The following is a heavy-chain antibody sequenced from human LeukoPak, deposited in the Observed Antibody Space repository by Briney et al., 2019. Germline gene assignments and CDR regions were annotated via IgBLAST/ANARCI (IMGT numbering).Heavy chain of an antibody. J-gene: IGHJ6*03. CDR2: IYYSGST. CDR1: GGSISSGDYY. V-gene: IGHV4-30-4*08. D-gene: IGHD6-13*01. Sequence: SQTMSLTCTVSGGSISSGDYYWSWIRQPPGKGLEWIGYIYYSGSTYYNPSLKSRVTISVDTSKNQFSLKLSSVTAADTAVYYCAAGYSRSVYYYYMDVWGKGTTVTVSS. CDR3: AAGYSRSVYYYYMDV.